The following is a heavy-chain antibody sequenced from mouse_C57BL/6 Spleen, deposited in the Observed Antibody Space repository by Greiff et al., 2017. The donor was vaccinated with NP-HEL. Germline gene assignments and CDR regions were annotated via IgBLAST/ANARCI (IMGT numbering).Heavy chain of an antibody. D-gene: IGHD2-4*01. Sequence: EVKLQESGAELVRPGSSVKMSCKTSGYTFTSYGINWVKQRPGQGLEWIGYIYSGNGYTEYNEKFKGKAKLTSDTSSSTAYMQLSSLTSEDAAIYCCARMGIYYDYDLDYWGQGTTLTVSS. CDR1: GYTFTSYG. CDR2: IYSGNGYT. V-gene: IGHV1-58*01. J-gene: IGHJ2*01. CDR3: ARMGIYYDYDLDY.